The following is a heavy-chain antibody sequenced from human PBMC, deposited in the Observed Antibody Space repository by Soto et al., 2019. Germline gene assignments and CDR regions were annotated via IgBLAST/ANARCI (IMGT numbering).Heavy chain of an antibody. CDR1: GDSVSRSNW. CDR2: MLHSGNS. Sequence: SETLSLTCAISGDSVSRSNWWSSVRQPPGRGLEWIGEMLHSGNSNFNPSLKSRVTISIDKSTNQISLRLTSVTAADTAMYSCARHYFYSFDVWGPGTMVTVSS. J-gene: IGHJ3*01. CDR3: ARHYFYSFDV. D-gene: IGHD1-26*01. V-gene: IGHV4-4*02.